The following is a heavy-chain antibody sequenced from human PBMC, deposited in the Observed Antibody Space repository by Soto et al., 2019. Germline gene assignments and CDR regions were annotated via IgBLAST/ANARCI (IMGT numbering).Heavy chain of an antibody. CDR3: ARGGGYSSSPHFDY. D-gene: IGHD6-6*01. J-gene: IGHJ4*02. CDR1: GFTFSSYG. CDR2: IWYDGSNK. Sequence: QVQLVESGGGVVQPGRSLRLSCAASGFTFSSYGMHWVRQAPGKGLEWVAVIWYDGSNKYYADSVKGRFTISRDNSKNTLDLQMNSLRAEDTAVYYCARGGGYSSSPHFDYWGQGTLVTVSS. V-gene: IGHV3-33*01.